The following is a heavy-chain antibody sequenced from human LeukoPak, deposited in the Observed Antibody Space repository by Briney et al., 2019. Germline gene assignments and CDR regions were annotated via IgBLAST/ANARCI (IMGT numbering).Heavy chain of an antibody. V-gene: IGHV1-69*13. CDR2: IIPIFGTA. J-gene: IGHJ3*02. CDR1: GGTFSSYA. D-gene: IGHD2-2*01. Sequence: SVKVSCKASGGTFSSYAISWVRQAPGQGLEWMGGIIPIFGTANYAQKFQGRVTITADESTSTAYMELSSLRSEDTAVYYCARAHCSSTSCDHAFDIWGQGTMVTVSS. CDR3: ARAHCSSTSCDHAFDI.